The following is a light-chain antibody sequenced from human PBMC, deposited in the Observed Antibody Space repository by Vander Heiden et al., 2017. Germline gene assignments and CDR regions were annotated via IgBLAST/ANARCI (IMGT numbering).Light chain of an antibody. CDR1: QSVLYSSNNKNY. CDR3: QQDDSTPRT. Sequence: RATINCKSSQSVLYSSNNKNYLAWYQQKPGQPPKLLIYWASTRESGVPDRFSGSGSGTDFTLTISSLQAEDVAVYYCQQDDSTPRTFGQGTKLEIK. CDR2: WAS. J-gene: IGKJ2*01. V-gene: IGKV4-1*01.